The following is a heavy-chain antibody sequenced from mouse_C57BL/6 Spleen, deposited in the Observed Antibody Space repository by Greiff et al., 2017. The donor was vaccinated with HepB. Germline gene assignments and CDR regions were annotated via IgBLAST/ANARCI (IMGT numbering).Heavy chain of an antibody. CDR2: INPNNGGT. J-gene: IGHJ2*01. CDR3: AREGSSHFDY. D-gene: IGHD1-3*01. V-gene: IGHV1-26*01. Sequence: EVQLQQSGPELVKPGASVKISCKASGYTFTDYYMNWVKQSHGKSLEWIGDINPNNGGTSYNQKFKGKATLTVDKSSSTAYMELRSLTSEDSAVYYCAREGSSHFDYWVQGTTLTVSS. CDR1: GYTFTDYY.